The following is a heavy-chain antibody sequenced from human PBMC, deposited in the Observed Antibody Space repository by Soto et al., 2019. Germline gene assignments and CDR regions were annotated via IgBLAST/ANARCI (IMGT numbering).Heavy chain of an antibody. CDR1: GFIFDDYA. J-gene: IGHJ4*02. V-gene: IGHV3-9*01. CDR2: ITSNGGSF. CDR3: ARAGNLRVHFDF. D-gene: IGHD1-7*01. Sequence: EVQLVGSGGGSAQPGRSLRLSCAASGFIFDDYAMHWVRQAPGKGLEWVSGITSNGGSFGHADSVKGRFTISRDNAKKSLYLEMNGLRVEDTALYYCARAGNLRVHFDFWGQGILVTVSS.